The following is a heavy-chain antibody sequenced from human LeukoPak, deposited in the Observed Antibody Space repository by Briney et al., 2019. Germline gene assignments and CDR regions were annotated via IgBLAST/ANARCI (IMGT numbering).Heavy chain of an antibody. CDR1: GFTFSSYA. J-gene: IGHJ4*02. V-gene: IGHV3-23*01. CDR2: TSGSGGST. Sequence: GGSLRLSCAASGFTFSSYAMSWVRQAPGKGLEWVSATSGSGGSTYYADSVKGRFTISRDNSKNTLYLQMNSLRAEDTAVYYCAKDHFGDLYYFDYWGQGTLVTVSS. CDR3: AKDHFGDLYYFDY. D-gene: IGHD4-17*01.